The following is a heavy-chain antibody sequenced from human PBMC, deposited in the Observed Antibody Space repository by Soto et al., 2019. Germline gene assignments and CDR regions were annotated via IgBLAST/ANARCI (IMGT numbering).Heavy chain of an antibody. CDR3: AVLQFRPYGMDV. J-gene: IGHJ6*02. D-gene: IGHD5-12*01. Sequence: RASVKVSCKASGGTFSSYAISWVRQAPGQGLEWMGGIIPIFGTANYAQKFQGRVTITADKSTSTAYMELSSLRSEDTAVYYCAVLQFRPYGMDVWGQGTTVTVSS. V-gene: IGHV1-69*06. CDR2: IIPIFGTA. CDR1: GGTFSSYA.